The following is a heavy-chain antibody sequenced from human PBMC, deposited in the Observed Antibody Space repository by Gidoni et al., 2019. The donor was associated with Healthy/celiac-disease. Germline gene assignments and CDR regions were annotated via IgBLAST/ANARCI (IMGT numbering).Heavy chain of an antibody. Sequence: EVQLLESGGGLVQPGGSLRLSCAASGFPFSSYAMSWVRQAPGKGLEWVSAISGSGGSTYYADSVKGRFTISRDNSKNTLYLQMNSLRAEDTAVYYCAKDGSGSLTEDYWGQGTLVTVSS. CDR2: ISGSGGST. CDR3: AKDGSGSLTEDY. CDR1: GFPFSSYA. J-gene: IGHJ4*02. V-gene: IGHV3-23*01. D-gene: IGHD3-10*01.